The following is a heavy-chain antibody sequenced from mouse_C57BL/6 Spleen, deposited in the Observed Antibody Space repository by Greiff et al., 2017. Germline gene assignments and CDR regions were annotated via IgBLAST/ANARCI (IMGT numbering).Heavy chain of an antibody. CDR1: GYSFTGYF. CDR2: INPYNGDT. Sequence: EVKLQQSGPELVKPGDSVKISCKASGYSFTGYFMNWVMQSHGKSLEWIGRINPYNGDTFYNQKFKGKATLTVDKSSSTAHMELRSLTSEDSAVYYCARGGVNSNYGYFDVWGTGATVTVSS. J-gene: IGHJ1*03. D-gene: IGHD2-5*01. V-gene: IGHV1-20*01. CDR3: ARGGVNSNYGYFDV.